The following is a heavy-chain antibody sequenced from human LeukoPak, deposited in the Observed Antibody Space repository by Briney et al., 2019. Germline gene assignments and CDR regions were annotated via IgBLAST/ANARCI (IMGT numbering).Heavy chain of an antibody. D-gene: IGHD2-2*01. Sequence: SETLSLTCTVSGGSISSSSYYWGWIRQPPGKGLEWIGSIYYSGSTYYNPSLKSRVTISVDTSKNQFSLKLSSVTAADTAVYYCARGYCSSASCSPPYNWFDPWGQGTLVTVSS. V-gene: IGHV4-39*07. CDR2: IYYSGST. J-gene: IGHJ5*02. CDR1: GGSISSSSYY. CDR3: ARGYCSSASCSPPYNWFDP.